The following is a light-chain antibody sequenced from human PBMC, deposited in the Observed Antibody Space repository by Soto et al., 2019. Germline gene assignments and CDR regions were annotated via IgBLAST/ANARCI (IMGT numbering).Light chain of an antibody. CDR1: KLGDTY. CDR3: QAWDRSVV. Sequence: SYELTQPPSVSVSPGQTASITCSGAKLGDTYACWYQQKPGQSPVLVIYQDSKRPSGIPERFSGSNSGNTATLTISGTQAMDEADYYCQAWDRSVVFGGGTKLTVL. J-gene: IGLJ2*01. V-gene: IGLV3-1*01. CDR2: QDS.